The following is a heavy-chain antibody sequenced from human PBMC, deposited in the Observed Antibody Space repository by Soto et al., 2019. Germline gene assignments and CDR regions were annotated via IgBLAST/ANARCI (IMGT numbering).Heavy chain of an antibody. Sequence: EVQLLESGGGLVQPGGSVRLSCAASGLTFGNYAMSWVRQAPGKGLEWVAAISGDSGRTYYADSVKGRFTISRDNSKNTLYLKMNTLRAEDTAVYYCAVTPNCGRDCSAASYWYFDIGGRGTLVTVSS. V-gene: IGHV3-23*01. CDR2: ISGDSGRT. CDR3: AVTPNCGRDCSAASYWYFDI. CDR1: GLTFGNYA. J-gene: IGHJ2*01. D-gene: IGHD2-21*02.